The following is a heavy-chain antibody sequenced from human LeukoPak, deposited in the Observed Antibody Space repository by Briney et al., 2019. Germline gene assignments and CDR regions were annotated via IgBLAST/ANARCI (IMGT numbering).Heavy chain of an antibody. CDR1: GFTFSSYW. J-gene: IGHJ4*02. V-gene: IGHV3-7*01. CDR3: ARDSPFGVY. D-gene: IGHD3-10*01. CDR2: IKQDGSEQ. Sequence: PGRSLRLSCAASGFTFSSYWMSWVRQAPGKGLEWVANIKQDGSEQNYVDSVKGRFIISRDNTKNSLYIQLNSLRVEDTAVYYCARDSPFGVYWGRGALVTVSS.